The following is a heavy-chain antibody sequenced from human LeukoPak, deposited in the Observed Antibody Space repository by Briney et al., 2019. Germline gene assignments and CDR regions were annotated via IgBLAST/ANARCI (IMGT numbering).Heavy chain of an antibody. CDR3: ARGRGYYYDTTFDY. J-gene: IGHJ4*02. Sequence: SETLSLTCTVSGGSISSDYWSWIRQPPGKGLEWIGYIYYSGSTNYNPSLKSRVTISVDTSKNQFSLKLSSVTAADTAVYYCARGRGYYYDTTFDYWGQGTLVTVSS. CDR1: GGSISSDY. CDR2: IYYSGST. D-gene: IGHD3-22*01. V-gene: IGHV4-59*01.